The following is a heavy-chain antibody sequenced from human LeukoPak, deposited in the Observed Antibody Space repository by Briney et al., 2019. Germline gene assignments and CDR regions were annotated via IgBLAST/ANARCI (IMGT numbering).Heavy chain of an antibody. J-gene: IGHJ4*02. V-gene: IGHV3-9*01. CDR3: VKEAAPAGADY. CDR1: GFTFDDYA. D-gene: IGHD6-13*01. CDR2: ISWNSGSR. Sequence: PGGSLRLSCAASGFTFDDYAMHWVRQNPGKGLQGVSGISWNSGSRDYADSVKGRFTISRDNAKNSLYLQMNSLRAEDTAVYYCVKEAAPAGADYWGQGTLVTVSS.